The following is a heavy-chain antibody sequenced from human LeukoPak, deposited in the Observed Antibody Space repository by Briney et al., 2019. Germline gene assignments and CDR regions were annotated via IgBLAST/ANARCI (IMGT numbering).Heavy chain of an antibody. CDR1: GFSLSTSGVG. V-gene: IGHV2-5*02. D-gene: IGHD3-22*01. J-gene: IGHJ4*02. CDR3: AHDSSGYYGFDY. Sequence: ESGPTLVKPTQTLTLTCTFSGFSLSTSGVGVGWIRHPPGKALEWLALIYWDDDKRYSSSLKSRLTITKDTSKNQVVLTVANMDPVDTATYYCAHDSSGYYGFDYWGQGALVTVSS. CDR2: IYWDDDK.